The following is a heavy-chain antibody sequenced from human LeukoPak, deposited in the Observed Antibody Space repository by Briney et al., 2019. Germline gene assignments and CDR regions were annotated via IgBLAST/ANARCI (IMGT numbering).Heavy chain of an antibody. CDR1: GGSISSSSYY. Sequence: SETLSLTCTVSGGSISSSSYYWGWIRQPPGKGLEWIGSIYHSGSTYYNPSLKSRVTISVDTSKNQFSLKLSSVTAADTAVYYCARVEQQLVRGLEAKPNDYWGQGTLVTVSS. CDR3: ARVEQQLVRGLEAKPNDY. J-gene: IGHJ4*02. V-gene: IGHV4-39*07. D-gene: IGHD6-13*01. CDR2: IYHSGST.